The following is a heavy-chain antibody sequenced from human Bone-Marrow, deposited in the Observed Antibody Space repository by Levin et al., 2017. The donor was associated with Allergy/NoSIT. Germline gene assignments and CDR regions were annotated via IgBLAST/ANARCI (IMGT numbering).Heavy chain of an antibody. CDR2: ISSGSSHI. D-gene: IGHD2-21*01. Sequence: GESLKISCAASGLSFSNYDMNWVRQAPGKGLEWVSSISSGSSHIDYADSVTGRFTLSRDNAKNSLYLPMHRLSLGDTAVSFCARWALFSCGGSDFDYFYYGMDVWGQGTTVTVSS. CDR1: GLSFSNYD. V-gene: IGHV3-21*06. CDR3: ARWALFSCGGSDFDYFYYGMDV. J-gene: IGHJ6*02.